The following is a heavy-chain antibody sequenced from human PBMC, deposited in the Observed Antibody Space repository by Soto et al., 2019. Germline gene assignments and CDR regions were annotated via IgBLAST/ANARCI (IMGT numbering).Heavy chain of an antibody. D-gene: IGHD3-9*01. CDR2: IYRSGTS. V-gene: IGHV4-31*03. Sequence: QVQLQESGPGLVKPSQTLSLTCTVSGGSISSGGYYWIWIRQHPGKGLEWIGYIYRSGTSYYNPSLKSRVTMSVATSKNQFSLNVSSVAAADTAVYYCARALSSDDILDSWGQGTQVTVSS. CDR1: GGSISSGGYY. J-gene: IGHJ4*02. CDR3: ARALSSDDILDS.